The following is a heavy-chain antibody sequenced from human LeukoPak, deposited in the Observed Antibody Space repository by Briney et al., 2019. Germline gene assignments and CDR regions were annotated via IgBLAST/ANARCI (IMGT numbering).Heavy chain of an antibody. CDR3: ARVGSYGTFDY. Sequence: PVTLPFKTSEITFSRYAISWVRQAPGQGLEEMGGIIPIFGTANYAQKFQGRVTITADKSTSTAYMELSSLRSEDTAVYYCARVGSYGTFDYWGQGTLVTVSS. V-gene: IGHV1-69*06. J-gene: IGHJ4*02. CDR1: EITFSRYA. D-gene: IGHD5-18*01. CDR2: IIPIFGTA.